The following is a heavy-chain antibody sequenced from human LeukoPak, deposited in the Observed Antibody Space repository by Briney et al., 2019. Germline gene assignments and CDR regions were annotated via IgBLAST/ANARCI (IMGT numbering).Heavy chain of an antibody. D-gene: IGHD6-13*01. V-gene: IGHV4-59*01. J-gene: IGHJ6*02. CDR1: SDSISSYY. CDR3: ARDIRVGSSPERYYYYYGMDV. Sequence: SETLSLTCTVSSDSISSYYWSWIRQPPGKGLEWIGYIYYSGSTNYNPSLKSRVTISVDTSKNQFSLKLSSVTAADTAVYYCARDIRVGSSPERYYYYYGMDVWGQGTTVTVSS. CDR2: IYYSGST.